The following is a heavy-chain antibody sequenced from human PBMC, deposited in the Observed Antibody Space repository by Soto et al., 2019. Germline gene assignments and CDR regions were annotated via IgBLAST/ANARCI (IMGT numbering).Heavy chain of an antibody. D-gene: IGHD6-6*01. V-gene: IGHV1-69*18. CDR3: ARPSGLLGQFSALVDY. Sequence: QVQLVQSGSEVRRPGSSVKVSCKASGGSFSNSAIAWVRQAPGQGLEWLGMIIPIFTTTNYAQKFKDRLTITADGSTSTAYMELSGLTSEDTAGYFCARPSGLLGQFSALVDYWGQGTLVTVSS. J-gene: IGHJ4*02. CDR2: IIPIFTTT. CDR1: GGSFSNSA.